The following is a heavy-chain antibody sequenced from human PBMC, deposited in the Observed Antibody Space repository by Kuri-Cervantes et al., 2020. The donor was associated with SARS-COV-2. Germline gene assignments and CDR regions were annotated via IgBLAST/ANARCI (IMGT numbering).Heavy chain of an antibody. CDR2: TNPDGSYT. J-gene: IGHJ4*02. Sequence: GGSLRLSCAASRFTFSSYAMHWVRQAPGKGLVWVSRTNPDGSYTNNADSVKGRFTLSRDNAKNMLFLQMNSLRAEDTAVYYCVRDGDHWNFDYWGQGTLVTVSS. CDR3: VRDGDHWNFDY. V-gene: IGHV3-74*01. CDR1: RFTFSSYA. D-gene: IGHD1-1*01.